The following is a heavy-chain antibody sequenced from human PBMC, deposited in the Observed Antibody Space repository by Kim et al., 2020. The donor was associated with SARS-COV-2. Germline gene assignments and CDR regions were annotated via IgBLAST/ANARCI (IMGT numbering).Heavy chain of an antibody. CDR3: ARDQAEGGFDY. V-gene: IGHV3-30*10. D-gene: IGHD3-16*01. CDR2: K. J-gene: IGHJ4*02. Sequence: KKYIDSGKGRITIFKDNSQNTLSLQMNSLRAEDTAVYYWARDQAEGGFDYWGQGTLVTVSS.